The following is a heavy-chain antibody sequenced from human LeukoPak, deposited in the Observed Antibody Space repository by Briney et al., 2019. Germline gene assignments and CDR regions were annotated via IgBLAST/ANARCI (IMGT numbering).Heavy chain of an antibody. CDR2: INHSGNT. CDR1: GGSFSGYY. V-gene: IGHV4-34*01. Sequence: SETLSLTCAVYGGSFSGYYWSWIRQPPGKGLEWIGEINHSGNTNYNPPLKRRVTTSVDTSANQSSLKMRSVTAAETTGYYCAXXXXXXXXXXWYSWDYYYYYYMDVWGKGTTVTVSS. D-gene: IGHD6-13*01. J-gene: IGHJ6*03. CDR3: AXXXXXXXXXXWYSWDYYYYYYMDV.